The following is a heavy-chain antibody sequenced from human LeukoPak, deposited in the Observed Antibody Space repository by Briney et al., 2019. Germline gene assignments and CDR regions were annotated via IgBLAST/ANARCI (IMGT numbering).Heavy chain of an antibody. CDR3: ARVPLWFGEFDY. J-gene: IGHJ4*02. Sequence: GGSLRLSCAASGFTFSRYWIHWVRQAPGKGLEWVSRINPDGSTTTYADSVKGRFTISRDNAKNSLYLQMNSLRAEDTAVYYCARVPLWFGEFDYWGQGTLVTVSS. CDR1: GFTFSRYW. V-gene: IGHV3-74*01. D-gene: IGHD3-10*01. CDR2: INPDGSTT.